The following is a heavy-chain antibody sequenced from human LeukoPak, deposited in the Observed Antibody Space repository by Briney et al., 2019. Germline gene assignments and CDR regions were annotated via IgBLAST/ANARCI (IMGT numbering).Heavy chain of an antibody. CDR2: MNPNSGNT. CDR3: ARAHGVAMAKGGYYYYYYMDV. J-gene: IGHJ6*03. D-gene: IGHD5-18*01. V-gene: IGHV1-8*02. CDR1: GYTFTGYH. Sequence: GASVKVSCKASGYTFTGYHMHWVRQAPGQGLEWMGWMNPNSGNTGYAQKFQGRVTMTRNTSISTAYMELSSLRSEDTAVYYCARAHGVAMAKGGYYYYYYMDVWGKGTTVTISS.